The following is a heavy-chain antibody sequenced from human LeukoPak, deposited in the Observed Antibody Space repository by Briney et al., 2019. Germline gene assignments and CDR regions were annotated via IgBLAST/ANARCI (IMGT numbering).Heavy chain of an antibody. CDR3: ARGGEVVVALDY. D-gene: IGHD3-22*01. J-gene: IGHJ4*02. CDR1: GGSISSGDYY. Sequence: PSQTLSLTCTVSGGSISSGDYYWSWIRQPPGKGLEWIGYIYYSGSTYYNPSLKSRVTISVDTSKNQFSLKLSPVTAADTAVYYCARGGEVVVALDYWGQGTLVTVSS. CDR2: IYYSGST. V-gene: IGHV4-30-4*01.